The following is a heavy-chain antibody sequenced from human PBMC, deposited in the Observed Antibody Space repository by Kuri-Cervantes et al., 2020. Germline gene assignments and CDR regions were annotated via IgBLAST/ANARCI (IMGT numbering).Heavy chain of an antibody. CDR1: GFTFDDYA. J-gene: IGHJ4*02. CDR3: ARGDGYNYVGFDY. CDR2: ISWNSGSI. V-gene: IGHV3-9*01. Sequence: SLKISCAASGFTFDDYAMHWVRQAPGKGLEWVSGISWNSGSIGCADSVKGRFTISRDNSKNTLYLQMYSLTAEDTAVYFCARGDGYNYVGFDYWGQGTLVTVSS. D-gene: IGHD5-24*01.